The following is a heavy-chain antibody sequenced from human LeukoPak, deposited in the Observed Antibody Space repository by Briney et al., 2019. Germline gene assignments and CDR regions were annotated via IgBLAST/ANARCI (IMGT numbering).Heavy chain of an antibody. V-gene: IGHV3-23*01. CDR3: AKSDCTYITCHVLDY. Sequence: GGSLRLSCAGSGFTSSNHAMSWVRQAPGKGLEWVSAISGRGDSTYYADSVKGRFTISRDNSKNTLSLQMSSLRPEDTAVYYCAKSDCTYITCHVLDYWGQGTLVTVSS. CDR2: ISGRGDST. D-gene: IGHD2-8*01. CDR1: GFTSSNHA. J-gene: IGHJ4*02.